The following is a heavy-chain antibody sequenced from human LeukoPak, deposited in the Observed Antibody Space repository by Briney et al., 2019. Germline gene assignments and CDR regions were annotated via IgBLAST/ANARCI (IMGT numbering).Heavy chain of an antibody. Sequence: AGGSLRLSCAASGFTFGSYWMSWVRQAPGKGLEWVANIKEDGSEKNYVDSVKGRFTISRDNAKNSLYLQMNSLRGEDTAVHYCARDRGVVGTFDPWGQGTLVTVSS. J-gene: IGHJ5*02. CDR2: IKEDGSEK. V-gene: IGHV3-7*01. CDR1: GFTFGSYW. CDR3: ARDRGVVGTFDP. D-gene: IGHD3-10*01.